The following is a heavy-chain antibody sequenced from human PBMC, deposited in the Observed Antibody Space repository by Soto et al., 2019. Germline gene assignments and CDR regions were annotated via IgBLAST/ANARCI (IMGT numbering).Heavy chain of an antibody. CDR3: AGDPFYYASGF. V-gene: IGHV3-11*01. D-gene: IGHD3-16*01. CDR1: GFKFGDHY. CDR2: ISGDGTTQ. Sequence: GGSLRLSCAASGFKFGDHYMTWIRQAPGKGLEWVSKISGDGTTQYYADSVKGRFTVSRDNTKNSLHLQMNRLRAEDTALYYCAGDPFYYASGFWGQGTLVTVSS. J-gene: IGHJ4*02.